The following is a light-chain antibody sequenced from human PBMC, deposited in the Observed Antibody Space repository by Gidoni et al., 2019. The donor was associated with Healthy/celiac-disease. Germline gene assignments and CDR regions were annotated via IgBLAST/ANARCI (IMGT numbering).Light chain of an antibody. CDR1: KLGDKY. Sequence: SYELTQPPSVSVSPGQTASITCCGDKLGDKYSCWYQQKPGQSPVLVIYQDSKRTSGIPERFSGSNSGNTATLTISGTQAMDEADYYCQAWDSTSWVFGGGTKLTVL. V-gene: IGLV3-1*01. CDR2: QDS. J-gene: IGLJ3*02. CDR3: QAWDSTSWV.